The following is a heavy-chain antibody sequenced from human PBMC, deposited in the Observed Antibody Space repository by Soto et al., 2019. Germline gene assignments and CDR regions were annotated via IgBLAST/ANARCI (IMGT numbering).Heavy chain of an antibody. J-gene: IGHJ4*02. Sequence: SVKVSCKASGGTFSSYAVSWVRQAPGQGLEWMGGIIPIFGTANYAQKFQGRVTTTADESKSTAYMELSSLRSEDTAVYYCARDFSEWELHPFDYWGQGPLVTVSS. CDR2: IIPIFGTA. V-gene: IGHV1-69*13. CDR3: ARDFSEWELHPFDY. CDR1: GGTFSSYA. D-gene: IGHD1-26*01.